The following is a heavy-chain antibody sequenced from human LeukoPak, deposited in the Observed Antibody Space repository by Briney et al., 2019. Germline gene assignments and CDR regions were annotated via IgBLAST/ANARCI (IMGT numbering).Heavy chain of an antibody. V-gene: IGHV3-48*04. CDR3: ARDIWGSGTY. J-gene: IGHJ4*02. CDR2: ISSSGSTI. CDR1: GFTFDRFT. Sequence: LAGGSLRLSCAASGFTFDRFTIHWVRQTPGKGLEWVSYISSSGSTIYYADSVKGRFTISRDNAKNSLYLQMNSLRAEDTAVYYCARDIWGSGTYWGQGTLVTVSS. D-gene: IGHD3-10*01.